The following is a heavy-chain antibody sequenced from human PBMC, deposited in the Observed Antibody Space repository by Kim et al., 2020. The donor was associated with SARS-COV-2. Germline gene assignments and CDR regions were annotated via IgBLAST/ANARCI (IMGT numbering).Heavy chain of an antibody. CDR1: GFTVSSNY. Sequence: GGSLRLSCSASGFTVSSNYMSWVRQAPGKGLEWVSVIYSGGSTYYADSVKGRFTISRDNSKNTLYLQMNSLRAEDTAVYYCARAPRGYQLLPYFDYWGQGTLVTVSS. CDR2: IYSGGST. J-gene: IGHJ4*02. V-gene: IGHV3-53*01. D-gene: IGHD2-2*01. CDR3: ARAPRGYQLLPYFDY.